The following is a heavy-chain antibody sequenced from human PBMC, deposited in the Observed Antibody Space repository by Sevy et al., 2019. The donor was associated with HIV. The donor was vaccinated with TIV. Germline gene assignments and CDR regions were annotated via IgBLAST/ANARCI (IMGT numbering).Heavy chain of an antibody. V-gene: IGHV3-23*01. CDR1: EFTFSNYA. J-gene: IGHJ5*02. CDR3: ATYYYDSSGYYSAGWFDP. D-gene: IGHD3-22*01. Sequence: GGSLRLSCAASEFTFSNYAMSWVRQAPGKGLEWVSTITSSGGRTYYADSVRGRFTISRDNSKPTLYLQMNSLRAEDTAVYYCATYYYDSSGYYSAGWFDPWGQGTLVTVSS. CDR2: ITSSGGRT.